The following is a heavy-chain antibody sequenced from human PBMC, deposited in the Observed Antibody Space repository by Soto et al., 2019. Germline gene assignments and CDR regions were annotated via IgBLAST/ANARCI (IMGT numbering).Heavy chain of an antibody. CDR3: GRGTLGYSYLYYFDY. V-gene: IGHV4-34*01. CDR2: INHSGST. D-gene: IGHD5-18*01. CDR1: GGSFYGYY. J-gene: IGHJ4*02. Sequence: SEPLSLLCAVYGGSFYGYYCSWIRQPPGKGLEWIGEINHSGSTNYNSSLKSRVNITVDTSKNKFSLKLTSVTAADTAVYYCGRGTLGYSYLYYFDYWGQGTLVTVSS.